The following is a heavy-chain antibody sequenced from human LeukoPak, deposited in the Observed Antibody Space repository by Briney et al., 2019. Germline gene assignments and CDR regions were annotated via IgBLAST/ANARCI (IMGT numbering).Heavy chain of an antibody. Sequence: GGSLRLSCAASGFTFSSYAMSWVRQAPGKGLEWVSAISGSGGSTYYADSVKGRFTISRDNSKNTLYLQMNSLRAEDTAVYYCAKVLLRVGGSQTRDAFDIWGQGTMVTVSS. D-gene: IGHD3-16*01. V-gene: IGHV3-23*01. CDR1: GFTFSSYA. J-gene: IGHJ3*02. CDR2: ISGSGGST. CDR3: AKVLLRVGGSQTRDAFDI.